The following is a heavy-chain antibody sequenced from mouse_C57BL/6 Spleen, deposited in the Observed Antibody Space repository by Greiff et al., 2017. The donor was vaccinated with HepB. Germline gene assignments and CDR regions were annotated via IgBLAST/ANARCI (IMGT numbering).Heavy chain of an antibody. CDR3: TMAITTDYFDY. V-gene: IGHV14-1*01. D-gene: IGHD1-1*01. J-gene: IGHJ2*01. Sequence: EVKVVESGAELVRPGASVKLSCTASGFNIKDYYMHWVKQRPEQGLEWIGRIDPEDGDTEYAPKFQGKATMTADTSSNTAYLQLSSLTSEDTAVYYCTMAITTDYFDYWGQGTTLTVSS. CDR1: GFNIKDYY. CDR2: IDPEDGDT.